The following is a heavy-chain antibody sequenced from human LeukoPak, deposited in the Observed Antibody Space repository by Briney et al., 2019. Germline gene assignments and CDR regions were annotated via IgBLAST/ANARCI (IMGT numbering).Heavy chain of an antibody. CDR2: ISYDGSNR. J-gene: IGHJ4*02. D-gene: IGHD3-22*01. V-gene: IGHV3-30*04. CDR1: GFTFSSYA. Sequence: GGSLRLSCAASGFTFSSYAMHWVRQAPGKGLEWVALISYDGSNRYYADSVKGRFTISRDNSKSTLYLQMSSLRAEDTAVYYCARVADPTFGTMILVDHFDYWGQGTLVTVSS. CDR3: ARVADPTFGTMILVDHFDY.